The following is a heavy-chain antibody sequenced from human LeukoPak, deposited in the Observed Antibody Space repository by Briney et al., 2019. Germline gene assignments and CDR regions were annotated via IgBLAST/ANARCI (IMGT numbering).Heavy chain of an antibody. CDR3: ARRNAMDV. Sequence: GGSLRLSCAASGFTFSNYWMTWVRQAPGKGLGWVANINRDGSERYYVDSVKGRFTISRDDAKSSLYLQMNSLRAEDTAVYYCARRNAMDVWGQGTTVIVFS. CDR1: GFTFSNYW. V-gene: IGHV3-7*03. CDR2: INRDGSER. J-gene: IGHJ6*02.